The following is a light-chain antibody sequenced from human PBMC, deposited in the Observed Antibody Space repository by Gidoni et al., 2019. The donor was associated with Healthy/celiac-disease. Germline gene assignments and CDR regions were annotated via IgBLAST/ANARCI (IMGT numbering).Light chain of an antibody. J-gene: IGKJ2*01. CDR3: QQYNNWAGT. CDR2: GAS. Sequence: EIVMTQSPATLSVSPGERATLSCRASQSVSSNLAWYQQKPGQAPRLLIYGASTRATGIPARCSGSGSGTEFTLTISSLQSEDFAVYYCQQYNNWAGTFGQGTKLEIK. CDR1: QSVSSN. V-gene: IGKV3-15*01.